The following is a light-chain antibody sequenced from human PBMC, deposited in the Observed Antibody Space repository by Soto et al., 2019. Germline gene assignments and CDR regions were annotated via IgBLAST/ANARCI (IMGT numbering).Light chain of an antibody. CDR3: ATWDGSLPGYV. CDR1: SSNIGSNT. CDR2: STD. V-gene: IGLV1-44*01. J-gene: IGLJ1*01. Sequence: QSVLTQPPSASGALGQRVTISCSGGSSNIGSNTVNWYQQPPGTAPKLLICSTDQRPSGVPDRFSGSKSGTSASLAISGLQAEDEADYYCATWDGSLPGYVFGTGTKLTVL.